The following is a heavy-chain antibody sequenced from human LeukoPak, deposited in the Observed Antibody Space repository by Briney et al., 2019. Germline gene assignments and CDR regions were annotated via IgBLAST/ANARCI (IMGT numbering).Heavy chain of an antibody. CDR2: INHSGST. Sequence: PSETLSLTCAVYGGSFSGYYWSWIRQPPGKGLEWIGEINHSGSTNYNPSLKSRVTISVDTSKNQFSLKLSSVTAADTAVYYCAREAYSAVAGSTWGQGTLVTVSS. D-gene: IGHD6-19*01. CDR1: GGSFSGYY. J-gene: IGHJ4*02. V-gene: IGHV4-34*01. CDR3: AREAYSAVAGST.